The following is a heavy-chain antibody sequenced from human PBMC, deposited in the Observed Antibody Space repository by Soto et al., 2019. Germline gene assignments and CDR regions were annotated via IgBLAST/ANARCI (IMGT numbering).Heavy chain of an antibody. V-gene: IGHV3-43*01. CDR1: GFTFDRTT. CDR3: IKDRDWSFEY. D-gene: IGHD3-9*01. Sequence: EVQLVQSGGVVVEPGGSLRLSCTASGFTFDRTTMHWARQAPGKGLEWVSFINGGGDSPYYADSVKGRFTMSRENRKNSLYLQRNSLRIEDTAVYYCIKDRDWSFEYWGQGTPVTVSS. J-gene: IGHJ4*02. CDR2: INGGGDSP.